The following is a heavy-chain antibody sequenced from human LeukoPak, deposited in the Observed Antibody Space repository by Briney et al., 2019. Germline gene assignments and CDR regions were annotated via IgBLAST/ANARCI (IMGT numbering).Heavy chain of an antibody. CDR2: ISAYNGNT. J-gene: IGHJ3*02. CDR3: ARVFAFGGVIVETDAFDI. D-gene: IGHD3-16*02. Sequence: ASVKVSCKASGYTFTSYGISWVRQAPGQGLESMGWISAYNGNTNYAQKLQGRVTMTTDTSTSTAYMELRSLRSDDTAVYHCARVFAFGGVIVETDAFDIWGQGTMVTVSS. CDR1: GYTFTSYG. V-gene: IGHV1-18*04.